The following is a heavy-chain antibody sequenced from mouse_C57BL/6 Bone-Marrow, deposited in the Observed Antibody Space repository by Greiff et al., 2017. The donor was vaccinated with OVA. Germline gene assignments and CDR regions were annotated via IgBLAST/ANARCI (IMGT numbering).Heavy chain of an antibody. Sequence: VQLQESGPGLVQPSQSLSITCTVSGFSLTSYGVHWVRQSPGKGLEWLGVIWSGGSTDYNAAFISRLSISKDNSKRQVFFKMNSLQADDTAIYYCAREMTTVVDWYFEVWGTGTTVTVSS. V-gene: IGHV2-2*01. J-gene: IGHJ1*03. CDR2: IWSGGST. D-gene: IGHD1-1*01. CDR3: AREMTTVVDWYFEV. CDR1: GFSLTSYG.